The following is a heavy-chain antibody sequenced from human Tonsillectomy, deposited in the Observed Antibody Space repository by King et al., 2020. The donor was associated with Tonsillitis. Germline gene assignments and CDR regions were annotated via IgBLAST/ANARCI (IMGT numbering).Heavy chain of an antibody. V-gene: IGHV4-39*07. D-gene: IGHD6-19*01. J-gene: IGHJ4*02. Sequence: QLQESGPGLVKPSETLSLTCTVSGGSISSSSYYWGWIRQPPGKGLEWIGSIYYSGSTYYNPSLESRVTISVDTSKNQFSLKLSSVTAADTAVYYCATTIAVAGTDYWGQGTLVTVSS. CDR1: GGSISSSSYY. CDR2: IYYSGST. CDR3: ATTIAVAGTDY.